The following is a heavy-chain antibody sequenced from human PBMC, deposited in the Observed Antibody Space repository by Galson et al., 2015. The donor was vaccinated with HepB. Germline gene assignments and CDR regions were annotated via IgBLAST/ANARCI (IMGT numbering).Heavy chain of an antibody. CDR3: AREGFGIVGAIYYYYYGMDV. CDR1: GFTFSSYA. J-gene: IGHJ6*02. D-gene: IGHD1-26*01. Sequence: SLRLSCAASGFTFSSYAMHWVRQAPGKGLEWVAVISYDGSNKYYADSVKGRFTISRDNSKNTLYLQMNSLRAEDTAVYYCAREGFGIVGAIYYYYYGMDVWGQGTTVTVSS. CDR2: ISYDGSNK. V-gene: IGHV3-30-3*01.